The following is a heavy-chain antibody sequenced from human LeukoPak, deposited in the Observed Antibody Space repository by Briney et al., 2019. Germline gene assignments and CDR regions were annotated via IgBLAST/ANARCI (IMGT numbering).Heavy chain of an antibody. CDR2: INQSGST. Sequence: PSETLSLTCAVYGGSFSSYYWSWIRQPPVKGLEWIGEINQSGSTNYNSSLKSRLTISLDTSKNQFSLKLSSVTAADTAVYYCARVIYGDYGYYYYYMDVWGKGTTVTISS. D-gene: IGHD4-17*01. CDR3: ARVIYGDYGYYYYYMDV. V-gene: IGHV4-34*01. J-gene: IGHJ6*03. CDR1: GGSFSSYY.